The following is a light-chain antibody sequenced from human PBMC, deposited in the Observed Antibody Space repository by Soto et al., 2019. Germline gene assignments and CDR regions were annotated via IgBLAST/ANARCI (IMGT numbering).Light chain of an antibody. CDR2: ATS. CDR1: QDISNS. CDR3: HNSHSAPLT. Sequence: DIQMTQSPSSLSASVGDRVTITCRASQDISNSLAWYQQKPGKVPKVLIYATSILQSGVPARFSGSGSGTDFTITISSLQPEDVATYYCHNSHSAPLTFGGGTKVEI. V-gene: IGKV1-27*01. J-gene: IGKJ4*01.